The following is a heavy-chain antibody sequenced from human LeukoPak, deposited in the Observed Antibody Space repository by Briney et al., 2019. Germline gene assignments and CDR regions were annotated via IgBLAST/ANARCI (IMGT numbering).Heavy chain of an antibody. CDR2: VSGSGGIT. Sequence: GGSLRLSCAASGFTFSSYAMIWVRQAPGKGLQWVSAVSGSGGITYYADSVKGRFTISRDNSKNTLYLQMNSLRAEDTAVYYCAKDLDCSGGSCYVEYFQHWGQGTLVTVSS. V-gene: IGHV3-23*01. J-gene: IGHJ1*01. CDR1: GFTFSSYA. D-gene: IGHD2-15*01. CDR3: AKDLDCSGGSCYVEYFQH.